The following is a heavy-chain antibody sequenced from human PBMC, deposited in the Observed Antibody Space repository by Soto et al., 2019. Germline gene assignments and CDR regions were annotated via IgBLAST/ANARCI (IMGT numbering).Heavy chain of an antibody. CDR3: ANLGGGYCTSTDCPDY. CDR1: GFTFSSYG. Sequence: LRLSCAASGFTFSSYGMHWVRQAPGKGLEWVAVISHDDRNKYYADSVKGRFTISRDNSKNTLYLQMNSMRAEETAVYYCANLGGGYCTSTDCPDYWGQGTLVTVSS. V-gene: IGHV3-30*18. J-gene: IGHJ4*02. CDR2: ISHDDRNK. D-gene: IGHD2-2*01.